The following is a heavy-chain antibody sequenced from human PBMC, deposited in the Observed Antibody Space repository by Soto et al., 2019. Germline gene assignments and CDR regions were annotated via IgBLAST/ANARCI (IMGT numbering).Heavy chain of an antibody. V-gene: IGHV1-18*01. Sequence: QVQLVQSGAEVKKPGASVKVSCKASGYTFITYGVSWVRQAPGQGLDWLGWISTYNGNTRYAERLQGRVTMTTDTTTNTAYMELRNLRSDDPDVYYCARGPTDYYDNSANYFLDYWGQGTLVTVSS. D-gene: IGHD3-22*01. CDR3: ARGPTDYYDNSANYFLDY. CDR2: ISTYNGNT. J-gene: IGHJ4*02. CDR1: GYTFITYG.